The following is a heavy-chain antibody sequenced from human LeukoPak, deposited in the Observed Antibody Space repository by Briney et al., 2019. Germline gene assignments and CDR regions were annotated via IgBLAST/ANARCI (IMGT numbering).Heavy chain of an antibody. V-gene: IGHV1-18*01. CDR1: GYTFTSYG. J-gene: IGHJ3*02. CDR3: ARLAWAYELPDAFNI. Sequence: ASVKVSCKASGYTFTSYGISWVRQAPGQGVEGRGWISAYNGNTNYAKKLQGRVTMTTDTSTSTAYMELRSLRSDDAAVYYCARLAWAYELPDAFNIWGQGTMVTVSS. D-gene: IGHD1-7*01. CDR2: ISAYNGNT.